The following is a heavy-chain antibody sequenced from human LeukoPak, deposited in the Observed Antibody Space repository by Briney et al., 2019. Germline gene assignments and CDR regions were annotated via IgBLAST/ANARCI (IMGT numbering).Heavy chain of an antibody. J-gene: IGHJ4*02. CDR1: GGSFSGYY. CDR2: INHSGST. CDR3: ARRGGSPRYSSSSGGFDY. V-gene: IGHV4-34*01. Sequence: PSETLSLTCAVYGGSFSGYYWSWIRQPPGKGLEWIGEINHSGSTNYNPSLKSRVTISVDTSKNQFSLKLSSVTAADTAVYYCARRGGSPRYSSSSGGFDYWGQGTLVTVSS. D-gene: IGHD6-6*01.